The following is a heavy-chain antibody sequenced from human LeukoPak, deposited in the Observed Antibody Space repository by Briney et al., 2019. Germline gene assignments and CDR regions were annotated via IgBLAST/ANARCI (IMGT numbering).Heavy chain of an antibody. CDR2: INPNSGGT. J-gene: IGHJ4*02. Sequence: ASVKVSCKASGYTFTGCYMHWVRQAPGQGLEWMGWINPNSGGTNYAQKFQGRVTMTRDTSISTAYMELSRLRSDDTAVYYCARDSGGQTHPDDYWGQGTLVTVSS. V-gene: IGHV1-2*02. CDR3: ARDSGGQTHPDDY. CDR1: GYTFTGCY. D-gene: IGHD1-14*01.